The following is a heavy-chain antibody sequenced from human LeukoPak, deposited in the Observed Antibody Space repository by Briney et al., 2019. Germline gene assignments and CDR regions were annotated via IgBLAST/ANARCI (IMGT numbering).Heavy chain of an antibody. CDR2: ISGSGANT. J-gene: IGHJ4*02. Sequence: GGSLRLSCAASKFTFSTSAMSWVRQAPGKGLEWVSPISGSGANTYYVDSVKGRFTISRDNSKNTLYLEMSSLRSDDTAVYYCAKESQTYYVIMTGYPNYYFDYWGQGTLVTVSS. V-gene: IGHV3-23*01. CDR3: AKESQTYYVIMTGYPNYYFDY. CDR1: KFTFSTSA. D-gene: IGHD3-9*01.